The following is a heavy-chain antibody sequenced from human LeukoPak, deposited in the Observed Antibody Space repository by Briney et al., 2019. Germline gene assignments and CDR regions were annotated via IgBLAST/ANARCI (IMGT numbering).Heavy chain of an antibody. V-gene: IGHV3-74*01. J-gene: IGHJ4*02. Sequence: PGGSLRLSCAASGFTFSSYEMNWFRQGPGKGLVWVSRITSDGRTTIYADSVQGRFTISRDNAKNTLYLQMNSLRAEDTALYFCARDRYYVPDYWGPGTLVTVSS. D-gene: IGHD3-10*02. CDR2: ITSDGRTT. CDR1: GFTFSSYE. CDR3: ARDRYYVPDY.